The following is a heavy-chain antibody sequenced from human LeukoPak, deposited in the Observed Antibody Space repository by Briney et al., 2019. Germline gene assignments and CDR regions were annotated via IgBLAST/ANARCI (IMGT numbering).Heavy chain of an antibody. CDR3: ARAHSIASYYYGVDV. Sequence: PSQTLSLTCTVSGGSISSGGYYWSWIRQHPGKGLEWIGNIYYSGSTYYSPSLTSRVTVSVDTSENQFSLKLSSVTAADTAVYYCARAHSIASYYYGVDVWGQGTTVTVSS. D-gene: IGHD2/OR15-2a*01. CDR1: GGSISSGGYY. CDR2: IYYSGST. V-gene: IGHV4-31*03. J-gene: IGHJ6*02.